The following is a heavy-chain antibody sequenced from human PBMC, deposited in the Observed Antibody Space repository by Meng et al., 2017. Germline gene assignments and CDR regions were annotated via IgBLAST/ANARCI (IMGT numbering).Heavy chain of an antibody. V-gene: IGHV3-30*01. J-gene: IGHJ4*02. CDR2: ISYDGSNK. CDR1: GFTFSSYA. Sequence: GESLKISCAASGFTFSSYAMHWVRQAPGKGLEWVAVISYDGSNKYYADSVEGRFTISRDNSKNTLYLQMNSLRAEDTAVYYCARDQEEGFDYWGQGTLVTVSS. CDR3: ARDQEEGFDY.